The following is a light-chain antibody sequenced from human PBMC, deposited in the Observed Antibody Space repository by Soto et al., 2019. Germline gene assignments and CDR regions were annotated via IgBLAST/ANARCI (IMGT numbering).Light chain of an antibody. CDR2: DVT. Sequence: QSALTQPASVSGSPGQSITISCTGTSSDIGSYNYVSWYQQHPGQAPKLMIYDVTNRPSGVSNRFSSSKSGNTASLTISGLQAEDEADYYCSSPRSSSFYVFGTGTKLTVL. J-gene: IGLJ1*01. V-gene: IGLV2-14*03. CDR3: SSPRSSSFYV. CDR1: SSDIGSYNY.